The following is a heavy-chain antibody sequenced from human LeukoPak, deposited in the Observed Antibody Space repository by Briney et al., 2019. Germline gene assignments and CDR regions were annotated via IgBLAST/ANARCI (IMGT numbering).Heavy chain of an antibody. CDR2: IYPGDSDT. CDR3: ARFLGYCSGGSCYSDY. CDR1: GYSFTNYW. J-gene: IGHJ4*02. D-gene: IGHD2-15*01. V-gene: IGHV5-51*01. Sequence: GESLKISCKGSGYSFTNYWIGWARQMPGKDLEWMGIIYPGDSDTRYSPSFQGQVTISADKSISTAYLQWSSLKASDTAMYYCARFLGYCSGGSCYSDYWGQGTLVTVSS.